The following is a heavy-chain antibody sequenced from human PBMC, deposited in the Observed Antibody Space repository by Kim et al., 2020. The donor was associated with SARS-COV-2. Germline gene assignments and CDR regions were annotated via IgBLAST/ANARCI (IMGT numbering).Heavy chain of an antibody. V-gene: IGHV3-7*01. CDR1: GFTFSSYW. J-gene: IGHJ4*02. CDR3: ARENPLAAAELVGYFDY. D-gene: IGHD6-13*01. CDR2: IKQDGSEK. Sequence: GGSLRLSCAASGFTFSSYWMSWVRQAPGKGLEWVAYIKQDGSEKYYVDSVKGRFTISRDNAKNSLYLQMNSLRAEYTAVYYCARENPLAAAELVGYFDYWGQGTLVTVSS.